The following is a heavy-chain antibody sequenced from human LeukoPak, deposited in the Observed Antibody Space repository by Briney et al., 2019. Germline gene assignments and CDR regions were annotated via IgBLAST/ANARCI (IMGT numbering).Heavy chain of an antibody. CDR1: GFSFTSFS. J-gene: IGHJ4*02. CDR3: AKDIKRYCSSTSCYGGFDY. D-gene: IGHD2-2*01. Sequence: GGSLRLSCAASGFSFTSFSIHWVRQTPDKGLEWLAVISFDGTTKYYADSVKGRFTISRDNAKNSLYLQMNSLRAEDTALHYCAKDIKRYCSSTSCYGGFDYWGQGTLVTVSS. CDR2: ISFDGTTK. V-gene: IGHV3-30*04.